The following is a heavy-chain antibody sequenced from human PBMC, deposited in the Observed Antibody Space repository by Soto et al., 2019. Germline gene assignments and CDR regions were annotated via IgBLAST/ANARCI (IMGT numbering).Heavy chain of an antibody. CDR1: GFTFSSYS. CDR2: ISSSSSTI. J-gene: IGHJ4*02. Sequence: HPGGSLRLSCAASGFTFSSYSMNWVRQAPGKGLEWVSYISSSSSTIYYADSVKGRFTISRDNAKNSLYLQMNSLRAEDTAVYYCARDQPHDYGDYTFDYWGQGTLVTVSS. V-gene: IGHV3-48*01. D-gene: IGHD4-17*01. CDR3: ARDQPHDYGDYTFDY.